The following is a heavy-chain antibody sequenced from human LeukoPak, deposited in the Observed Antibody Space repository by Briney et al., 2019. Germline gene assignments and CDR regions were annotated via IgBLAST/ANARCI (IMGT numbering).Heavy chain of an antibody. CDR1: GFTFSNYA. Sequence: GGSLRLSCAASGFTFSNYAMHWVRQAPGKGLEYVSAISSNGGSTYYANSVKGRFTISRDNSKNTLYLQMGSLRAGDMAVYYCARDRWGCISTSCYDFGYWGQGTLVTVSS. J-gene: IGHJ4*02. D-gene: IGHD2-2*01. CDR3: ARDRWGCISTSCYDFGY. V-gene: IGHV3-64*01. CDR2: ISSNGGST.